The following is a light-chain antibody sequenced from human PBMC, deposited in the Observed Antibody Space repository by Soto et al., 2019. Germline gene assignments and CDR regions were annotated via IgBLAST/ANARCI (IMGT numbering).Light chain of an antibody. CDR3: QKYNSAPPLYYT. CDR1: QGISNY. Sequence: DIQMTQSPSSLSASVGDRVTITCRASQGISNYLAWYQQKPGKVPKLLIYAASTLQSGVPSRFSGSGSGTDFTLTISSLQPEDVATYYCQKYNSAPPLYYTFGPGTKVDIK. V-gene: IGKV1-27*01. J-gene: IGKJ3*01. CDR2: AAS.